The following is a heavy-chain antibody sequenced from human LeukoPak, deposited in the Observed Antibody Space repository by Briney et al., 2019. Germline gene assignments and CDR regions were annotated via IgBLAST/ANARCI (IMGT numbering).Heavy chain of an antibody. V-gene: IGHV3-30*04. CDR3: ASRDIVVVPAAMRGPNWFDP. Sequence: PGGSLRLSCAASGFTFSSYAMHWVRQAPGKGLEWVAVISYDGSNKYYADSVKGRFTISRDNSKNTLYLQKNSLRAEDTAVYYCASRDIVVVPAAMRGPNWFDPWGQGTLVTVSS. J-gene: IGHJ5*02. CDR1: GFTFSSYA. D-gene: IGHD2-2*01. CDR2: ISYDGSNK.